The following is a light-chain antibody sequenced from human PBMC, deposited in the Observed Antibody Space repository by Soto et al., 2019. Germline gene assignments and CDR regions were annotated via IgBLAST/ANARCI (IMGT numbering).Light chain of an antibody. J-gene: IGKJ1*01. CDR2: KAS. CDR3: QQYISYST. Sequence: DIPMTQSPSTLSASVGDRVTITCRASQYISTWLAWYQQKPGKAPKLLISKASSLESGVPSRFSGSGSGTEFTLTISSLQPDDFATYYCQQYISYSTFGQGTKVEVK. V-gene: IGKV1-5*03. CDR1: QYISTW.